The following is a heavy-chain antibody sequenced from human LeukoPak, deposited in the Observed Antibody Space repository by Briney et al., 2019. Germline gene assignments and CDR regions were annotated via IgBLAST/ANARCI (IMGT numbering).Heavy chain of an antibody. CDR3: ARRGAWEEGNGMDV. CDR2: VYYNGRT. CDR1: GGSISPYY. Sequence: PSETLSLTCTVSGGSISPYYWSWIRQSPGKRLEWIGYVYYNGRTSYNPSLKSRVTMSVDTSKKQFSLRLSSVTAADTAVYYCARRGAWEEGNGMDVWGQGTTVTVSS. V-gene: IGHV4-59*08. D-gene: IGHD1-26*01. J-gene: IGHJ6*02.